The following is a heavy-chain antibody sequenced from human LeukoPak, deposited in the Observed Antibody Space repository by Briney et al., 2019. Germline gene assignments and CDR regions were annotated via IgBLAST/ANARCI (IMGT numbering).Heavy chain of an antibody. J-gene: IGHJ6*03. CDR3: ARGVVAATSYYYYYMDV. CDR1: GFTFSSYS. D-gene: IGHD2-15*01. V-gene: IGHV3-21*04. Sequence: PGGSLRLSCAASGFTFSSYSMNWVRQAPGKGLEWVSSISSSSSYIYHADSVKGRFTISRDNAKNSLYLQMNSLRAEDTALYHCARGVVAATSYYYYYMDVWGKGTTVTISS. CDR2: ISSSSSYI.